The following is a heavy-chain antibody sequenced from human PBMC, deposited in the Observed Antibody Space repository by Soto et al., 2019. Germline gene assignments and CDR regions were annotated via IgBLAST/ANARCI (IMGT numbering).Heavy chain of an antibody. V-gene: IGHV4-39*01. D-gene: IGHD3-16*02. Sequence: SETLSLTCTVSGGSISSSSYYWGWIRQPPGKGLEWIGSIYYSGSTYYNPSLKSRVTISVDTSKNQFSLKLSSVTAADTAVYYCARYRNPPKAVVDYWGQGTLVTVSS. CDR2: IYYSGST. CDR1: GGSISSSSYY. CDR3: ARYRNPPKAVVDY. J-gene: IGHJ4*02.